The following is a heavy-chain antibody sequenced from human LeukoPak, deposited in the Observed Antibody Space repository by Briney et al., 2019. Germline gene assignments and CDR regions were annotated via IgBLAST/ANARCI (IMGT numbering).Heavy chain of an antibody. D-gene: IGHD6-13*01. Sequence: SQTLSLTCTVSGGSISSGGYYWSWIRQHPGKGLEWIGYIYYSGSTYYNPSLKSRVTISVDTSKNQFSLKLSSVTAADTAVYYWARDGIAAAGMGVDPWGQGTLVTVSS. J-gene: IGHJ5*02. CDR2: IYYSGST. CDR1: GGSISSGGYY. V-gene: IGHV4-31*03. CDR3: ARDGIAAAGMGVDP.